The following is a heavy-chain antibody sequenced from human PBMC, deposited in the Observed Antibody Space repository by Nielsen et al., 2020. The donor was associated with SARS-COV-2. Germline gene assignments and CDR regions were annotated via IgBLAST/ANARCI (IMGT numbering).Heavy chain of an antibody. CDR3: ARQLRRATMIVVAAGGYFDY. Sequence: WIRQPPGKGLEWIGSIYYSGSTYYNPPLKSRVTISVDTSKNQFSLKLSSVTAADTAVYYCARQLRRATMIVVAAGGYFDYWGQGTLVTVSS. CDR2: IYYSGST. V-gene: IGHV4-39*01. J-gene: IGHJ4*02. D-gene: IGHD3-22*01.